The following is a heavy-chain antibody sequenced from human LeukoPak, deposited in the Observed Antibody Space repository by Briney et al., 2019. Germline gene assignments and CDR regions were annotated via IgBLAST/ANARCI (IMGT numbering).Heavy chain of an antibody. J-gene: IGHJ6*03. D-gene: IGHD3-22*01. CDR2: IKQDGSEK. Sequence: PGGSLRLSCAASGFTFSSYWMSWVRQAPGKGLEWVANIKQDGSEKYYVDSVKGRFTISRDNAKNSLYLQMNSLRAEDTAVYYCARAHYYDSSGYALYYYYMDVWGKGTTVTVSS. V-gene: IGHV3-7*01. CDR3: ARAHYYDSSGYALYYYYMDV. CDR1: GFTFSSYW.